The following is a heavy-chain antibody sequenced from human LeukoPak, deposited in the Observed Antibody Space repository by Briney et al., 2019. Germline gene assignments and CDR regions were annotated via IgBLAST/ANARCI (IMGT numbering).Heavy chain of an antibody. V-gene: IGHV3-48*02. D-gene: IGHD4-17*01. Sequence: PGGSLRLSCAASGFTFSVYSMNWVRQAPGKGLECFSYITSSSSTIYYADSVKGRFTISRDNAQNSLYLQMNSLRDEDTAVYYCARGKIGYYYGDSDGFWGQGTLVAVSS. CDR3: ARGKIGYYYGDSDGF. CDR1: GFTFSVYS. J-gene: IGHJ4*02. CDR2: ITSSSSTI.